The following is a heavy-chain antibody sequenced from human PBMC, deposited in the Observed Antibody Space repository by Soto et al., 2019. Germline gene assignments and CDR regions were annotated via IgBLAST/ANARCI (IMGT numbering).Heavy chain of an antibody. CDR2: ISGSGGST. D-gene: IGHD3-22*01. V-gene: IGHV3-23*01. CDR3: AKTSRVTMIVVVITAPFDY. J-gene: IGHJ4*02. CDR1: GFTFSSYA. Sequence: GGSLRLSCAASGFTFSSYAMRWVRQAPGKGLEWVSAISGSGGSTYYADSVKGRFTISRDNSKNTLYLQMNSLRAEDTAVYYCAKTSRVTMIVVVITAPFDYWGQGTLVTVSS.